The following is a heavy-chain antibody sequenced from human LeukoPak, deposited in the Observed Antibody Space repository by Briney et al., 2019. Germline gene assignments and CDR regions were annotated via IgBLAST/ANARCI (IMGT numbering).Heavy chain of an antibody. CDR3: AKTGRGTTTFHYFDY. J-gene: IGHJ4*02. D-gene: IGHD1-26*01. CDR2: ISGSGGST. CDR1: GFTFSSYA. Sequence: GGSLRLSCVASGFTFSSYAMSWVRQAPGKGLEWVSVISGSGGSTYHADSVKGRFTISRDNSKNTLFLQMNSLRAEDTAVYYCAKTGRGTTTFHYFDYWGQGTLFTVSS. V-gene: IGHV3-23*01.